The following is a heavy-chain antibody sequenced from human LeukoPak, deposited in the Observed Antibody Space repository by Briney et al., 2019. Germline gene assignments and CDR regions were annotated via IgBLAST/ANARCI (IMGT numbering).Heavy chain of an antibody. CDR3: ARAGSYYYFDY. CDR2: IYYSGST. V-gene: IGHV4-59*01. D-gene: IGHD1-26*01. CDR1: GGSISSYY. Sequence: SETLSLTCTVSGGSISSYYWSWIRQPPGKGLEWIGYIYYSGSTNYNPPLKSRVTISVDTSKNQFSLKLSSVTAADTAVYYCARAGSYYYFDYWGQGTLVTVSS. J-gene: IGHJ4*02.